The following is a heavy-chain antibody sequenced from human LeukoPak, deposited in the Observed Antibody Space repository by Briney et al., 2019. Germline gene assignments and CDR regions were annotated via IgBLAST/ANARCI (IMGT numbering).Heavy chain of an antibody. CDR3: ALRSGAYYYDSNGAFDI. J-gene: IGHJ3*02. CDR2: IIPIFGTA. D-gene: IGHD3-22*01. V-gene: IGHV1-69*05. CDR1: GGTFSSYA. Sequence: ASVKVSCKASGGTFSSYAISWVRQAPGQGLEWMGGIIPIFGTANYAQKFQGRVTITTDESTSTAYMELSSLRSEDTAVYYCALRSGAYYYDSNGAFDIWGQGTMVTVSS.